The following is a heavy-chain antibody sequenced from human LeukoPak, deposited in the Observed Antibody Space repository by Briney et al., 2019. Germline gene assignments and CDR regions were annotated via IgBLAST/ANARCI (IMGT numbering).Heavy chain of an antibody. CDR2: IYYSGST. Sequence: SETLSLTCTVSGGSISSYYWSWIRQPPGKGLAWVGYIYYSGSTNYNPSLKSRVTISVDTSKNQFSLKLSSVTAADTAVYYCARSELGPTSYFDYWSQGTLVTVSS. J-gene: IGHJ4*02. D-gene: IGHD7-27*01. CDR3: ARSELGPTSYFDY. CDR1: GGSISSYY. V-gene: IGHV4-59*01.